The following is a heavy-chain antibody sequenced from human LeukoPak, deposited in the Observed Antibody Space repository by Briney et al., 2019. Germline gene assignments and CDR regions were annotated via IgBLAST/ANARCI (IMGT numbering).Heavy chain of an antibody. J-gene: IGHJ5*02. D-gene: IGHD5-18*01. CDR1: GYSFTSYW. CDR2: IYPGDSDT. Sequence: GESLKISFKGSGYSFTSYWIGWVRPMPGKGLEWMGIIYPGDSDTRCSPSFQGQVTISADKSISTAYLQWSSLKASDTAMYYCARDASGYSYGHPGNWFDPWGQGTLVTVSS. CDR3: ARDASGYSYGHPGNWFDP. V-gene: IGHV5-51*01.